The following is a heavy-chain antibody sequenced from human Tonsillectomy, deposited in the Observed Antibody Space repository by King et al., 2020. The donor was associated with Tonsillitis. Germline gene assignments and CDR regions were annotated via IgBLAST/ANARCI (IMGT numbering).Heavy chain of an antibody. Sequence: HVQLVESGADVKKPGTSVKVSCKASGYTFTVYSIHWVRQAPGQGLQWMGRISPDNGRTDFALNFEDRVTVTRDTSITTVYMELTSLRSDDTAVYFCARDTGGWRAFDFWGQGTRVTVSS. CDR2: ISPDNGRT. D-gene: IGHD6-19*01. CDR3: ARDTGGWRAFDF. J-gene: IGHJ4*02. CDR1: GYTFTVYS. V-gene: IGHV1-2*06.